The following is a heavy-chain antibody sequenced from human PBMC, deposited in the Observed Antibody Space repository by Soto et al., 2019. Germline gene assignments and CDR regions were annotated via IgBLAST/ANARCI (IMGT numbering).Heavy chain of an antibody. J-gene: IGHJ4*02. V-gene: IGHV3-23*01. D-gene: IGHD1-26*01. CDR3: ARDPGGSFDY. Sequence: EVQLFESGGGLVQPGGSLRLSCAASEFTFSTYAMSWVRQAPGKGLEWVSTISGDGNTHYADSVKGRFTISRDNPKNTVYLQMNSLRGEDTAVYYCARDPGGSFDYWGQGTLVTVSS. CDR1: EFTFSTYA. CDR2: ISGDGNT.